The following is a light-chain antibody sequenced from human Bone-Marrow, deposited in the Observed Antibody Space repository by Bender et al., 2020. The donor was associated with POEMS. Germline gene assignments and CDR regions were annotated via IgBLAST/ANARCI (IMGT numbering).Light chain of an antibody. CDR2: EVS. CDR3: CSYAGSGTYV. J-gene: IGLJ1*01. Sequence: QSALTQPASVSGSPGQSITISCTGTSNDVGSYNLVSWYQQHPGKVPKLMIYEVSNRPLGISNRFSGSKSGNTASLTISGLQAEDEGDYYCCSYAGSGTYVFGSGTKVTVL. V-gene: IGLV2-23*02. CDR1: SNDVGSYNL.